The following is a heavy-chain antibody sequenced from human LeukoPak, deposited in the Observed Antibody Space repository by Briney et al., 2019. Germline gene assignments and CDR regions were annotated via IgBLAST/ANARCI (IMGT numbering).Heavy chain of an antibody. V-gene: IGHV3-23*01. CDR1: GFTFSSYA. Sequence: QAGGSLRLSCAASGFTFSSYAMPWVRQAPGKGLEWVSAISGSGGSTYYADSVKGRFTISRDNSKNTLYLQMNSLRAEDTAVYYCAKYPGRLPPDYYYYGMDVWGQGTTVTVSS. D-gene: IGHD6-25*01. CDR3: AKYPGRLPPDYYYYGMDV. J-gene: IGHJ6*02. CDR2: ISGSGGST.